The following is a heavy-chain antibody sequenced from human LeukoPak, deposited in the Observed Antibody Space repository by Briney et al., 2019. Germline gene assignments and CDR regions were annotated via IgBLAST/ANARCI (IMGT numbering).Heavy chain of an antibody. CDR2: IIPIFGTA. CDR1: GGTFSSYA. V-gene: IGHV1-69*05. Sequence: SVKVSCKASGGTFSSYAISWVRQAPGQRLEWMAGIIPIFGTANYAQNFQGRVTITTDESTSTASLELSSLRSEDTAVYYCASASLNYFDYWGQGTLVTVSS. J-gene: IGHJ4*02. CDR3: ASASLNYFDY.